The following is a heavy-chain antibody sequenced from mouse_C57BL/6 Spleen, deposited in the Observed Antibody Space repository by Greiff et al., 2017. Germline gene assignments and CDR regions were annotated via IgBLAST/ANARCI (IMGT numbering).Heavy chain of an antibody. J-gene: IGHJ4*01. CDR3: ARWLLDYPDAVGY. Sequence: VQLQQPGAELVKPGASVKLSCKASGYTFTSYWMHWVKQRPGQGLEWIGMIHPNSGSTNYNEKFKSKATLTVDKSSSTAYMQLSSLTSEDSAVYYCARWLLDYPDAVGYWGQGTSVTVSS. CDR2: IHPNSGST. V-gene: IGHV1-64*01. CDR1: GYTFTSYW. D-gene: IGHD2-3*01.